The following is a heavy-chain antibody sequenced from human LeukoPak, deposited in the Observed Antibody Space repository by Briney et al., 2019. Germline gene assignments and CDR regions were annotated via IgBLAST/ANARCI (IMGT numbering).Heavy chain of an antibody. CDR1: GFTVSSNY. D-gene: IGHD3-22*01. CDR2: IYSGGST. Sequence: GGSLRLSCAASGFTVSSNYMSWVRQAPGKGLEWVSVIYSGGSTYYADSVKGRFTISRDNSKNTLYLQMNSLRAEDTAVYYCARERYYYDSSGYYSYYFDYWGQGTLVTASS. V-gene: IGHV3-53*01. CDR3: ARERYYYDSSGYYSYYFDY. J-gene: IGHJ4*02.